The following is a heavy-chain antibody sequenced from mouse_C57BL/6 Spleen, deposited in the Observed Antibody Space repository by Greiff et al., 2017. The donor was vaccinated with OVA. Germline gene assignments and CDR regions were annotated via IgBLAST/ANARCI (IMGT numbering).Heavy chain of an antibody. V-gene: IGHV1-54*01. D-gene: IGHD2-4*01. CDR3: ARYYDYDGYYCDY. CDR1: GYAFTNYL. J-gene: IGHJ2*01. Sequence: VQLQQSGAELVRPGTSVKVSCKASGYAFTNYLIEWVKQRPGQGLEWIGVINPGRGGTNYNEKFKGKATLTADKSSSTAYMQLSSLTSEDSAVYFCARYYDYDGYYCDYWGQGTTLTVSS. CDR2: INPGRGGT.